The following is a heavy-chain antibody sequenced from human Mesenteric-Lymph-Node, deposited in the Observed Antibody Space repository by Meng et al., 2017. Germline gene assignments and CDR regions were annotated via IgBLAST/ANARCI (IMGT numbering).Heavy chain of an antibody. Sequence: SETLSLTCTVSGGSISSSSYYWGWIRQPPGKGLEWIGSIYYSGSTYYNPSLKSRVTISVDTSKNQFSLKLSSVTAADTAVYYCARFPDPGIAAAGTRNYYYYYGMDVWGQGTTVTVSS. CDR1: GGSISSSSYY. CDR2: IYYSGST. V-gene: IGHV4-39*07. CDR3: ARFPDPGIAAAGTRNYYYYYGMDV. J-gene: IGHJ6*02. D-gene: IGHD6-13*01.